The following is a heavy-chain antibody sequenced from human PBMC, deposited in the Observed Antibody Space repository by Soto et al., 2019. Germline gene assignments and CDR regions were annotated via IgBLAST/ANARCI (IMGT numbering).Heavy chain of an antibody. D-gene: IGHD2-2*01. CDR3: ARDRVVPAAKPPLYYYCGMDV. J-gene: IGHJ6*02. CDR1: GFTVSSNY. Sequence: GGSLRLSCAASGFTVSSNYMSWVRQAPGKGLEWVSVIYSGGSTYYADSVKGRFTISRDNSKNTLYLQMNSLRAEDTAVYYCARDRVVPAAKPPLYYYCGMDVWGQGTTVTVSS. CDR2: IYSGGST. V-gene: IGHV3-53*01.